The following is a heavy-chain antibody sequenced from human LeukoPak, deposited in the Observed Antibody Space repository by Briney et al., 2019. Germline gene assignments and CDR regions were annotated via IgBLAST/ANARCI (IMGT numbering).Heavy chain of an antibody. J-gene: IGHJ6*04. Sequence: SQTLSLTCTVSGGPISSGDYYWSWIRQPPGKGLEWIGYIYYSGSTYYNPSLKSRVTISVDTSKNQFSLKLSSVTAADTAVYYCARDHIVVVPGLGESSYYYYYYGMDVWGKGTTVTVSS. CDR2: IYYSGST. CDR3: ARDHIVVVPGLGESSYYYYYYGMDV. V-gene: IGHV4-30-4*01. CDR1: GGPISSGDYY. D-gene: IGHD2-2*01.